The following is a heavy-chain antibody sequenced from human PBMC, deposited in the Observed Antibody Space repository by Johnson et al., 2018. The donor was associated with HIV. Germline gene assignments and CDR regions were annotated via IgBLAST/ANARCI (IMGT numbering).Heavy chain of an antibody. CDR2: IKSKSDGGTS. CDR3: TTDPIAAAGPDAFDI. V-gene: IGHV3-15*01. J-gene: IGHJ3*02. CDR1: GFTFNNAW. Sequence: VQLVESGGGLVKPGGSLRLSCAASGFTFNNAWMSWVRQAPVKGLEWVGRIKSKSDGGTSDYAVPVKARVTISRDDSKTTLYLQMNGLKTEHTAVYYCTTDPIAAAGPDAFDIWGQGTVVTVSS. D-gene: IGHD6-13*01.